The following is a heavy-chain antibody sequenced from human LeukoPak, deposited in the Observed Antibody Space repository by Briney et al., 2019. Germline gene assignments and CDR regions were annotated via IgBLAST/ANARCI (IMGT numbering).Heavy chain of an antibody. Sequence: ASVKVSCKVSGYTLTELSMHWVQQAPGKGLEWMGGFDPEDGETIYAQKFQGRVTMTEDTSTDTAYMELSSLRSEDTAVYYCATHPGNYDSSGYYSNYYYGMDVWGQGTTVTVSS. V-gene: IGHV1-24*01. J-gene: IGHJ6*02. CDR2: FDPEDGET. D-gene: IGHD3-22*01. CDR1: GYTLTELS. CDR3: ATHPGNYDSSGYYSNYYYGMDV.